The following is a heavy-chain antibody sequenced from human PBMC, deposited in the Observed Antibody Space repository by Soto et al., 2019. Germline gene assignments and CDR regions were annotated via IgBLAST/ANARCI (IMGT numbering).Heavy chain of an antibody. CDR3: TRAPSYGAPDI. Sequence: GASVKVSCKASGYTFTSYYIHWVRQAPGQGLEWMGIINPSGGSTTYAQKFQGRVTMTRDTSTSTVYMELSSLRSEDTAVYYCTRAPSYGAPDIWGQGTMVTVSS. J-gene: IGHJ3*02. CDR2: INPSGGST. CDR1: GYTFTSYY. D-gene: IGHD4-17*01. V-gene: IGHV1-46*03.